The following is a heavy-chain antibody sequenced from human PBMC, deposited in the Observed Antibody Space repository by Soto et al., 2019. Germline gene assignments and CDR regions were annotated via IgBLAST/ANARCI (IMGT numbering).Heavy chain of an antibody. CDR1: GYRFTNYW. Sequence: PGKSLKISCETSGYRFTNYWIAWVRQMPGKGLEWIGIIYPGDWDIRYSPSFQGQVTISADRSVSTAYLQWSSLKASDTAIYYCARKPGTSNYGLDVWGQGTTVTVS. CDR2: IYPGDWDI. J-gene: IGHJ6*02. V-gene: IGHV5-51*03. D-gene: IGHD1-1*01. CDR3: ARKPGTSNYGLDV.